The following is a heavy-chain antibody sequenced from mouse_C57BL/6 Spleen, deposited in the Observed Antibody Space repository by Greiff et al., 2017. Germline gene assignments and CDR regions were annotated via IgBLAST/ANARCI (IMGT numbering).Heavy chain of an antibody. V-gene: IGHV1-26*01. D-gene: IGHD1-1*01. CDR3: ARGGSSYGYAMDY. CDR2: INPNNGGT. Sequence: QQSHGKSLEWIGDINPNNGGTSYNQKFKGKATLTVDKSSSTAYMELRSLTSEDSAVYYCARGGSSYGYAMDYWGQGTSVTVSS. J-gene: IGHJ4*01.